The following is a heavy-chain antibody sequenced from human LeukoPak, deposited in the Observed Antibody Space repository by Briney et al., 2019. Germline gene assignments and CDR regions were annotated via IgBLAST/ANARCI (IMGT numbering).Heavy chain of an antibody. J-gene: IGHJ4*02. CDR2: ISSSSSYI. Sequence: GGSLRLSCAASGFTFSSYSMNWVRQAPGKGLEWVSSISSSSSYIYYADSVKGRFTISRDNAKNSLYLQMNSLRAEDTAEYYWAGVRYSYGTGGSFDYWGQGTLVTVSS. CDR1: GFTFSSYS. D-gene: IGHD5-18*01. V-gene: IGHV3-21*04. CDR3: AGVRYSYGTGGSFDY.